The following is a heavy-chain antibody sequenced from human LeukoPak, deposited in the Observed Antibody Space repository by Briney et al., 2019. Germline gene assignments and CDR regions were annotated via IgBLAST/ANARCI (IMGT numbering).Heavy chain of an antibody. CDR2: IGTSGDT. CDR3: VREDRGSSGTDAFDI. CDR1: GFTFSRYE. Sequence: GGSLRLSCAASGFTFSRYEMHWVRQATGKGLEWVSAIGTSGDTYYAGSVKGRFTISRENAKNSLYLQMNSLSAGDTAVYYCVREDRGSSGTDAFDIWAKGQWSASLQ. J-gene: IGHJ3*02. V-gene: IGHV3-13*01. D-gene: IGHD3-22*01.